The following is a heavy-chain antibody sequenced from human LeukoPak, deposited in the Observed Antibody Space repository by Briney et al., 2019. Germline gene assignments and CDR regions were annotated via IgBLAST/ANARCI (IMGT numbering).Heavy chain of an antibody. Sequence: GGSLRLSCAASGFTFSSYWMSWVRQAPGKGLEWVANIKQDGSEKYYVDSVKGRFTISRDNAKNSLYLQMNSLRAEDTAVYYCARDQGGYSYGLEFDYWGQGTLVTVSS. J-gene: IGHJ4*02. D-gene: IGHD5-18*01. CDR1: GFTFSSYW. CDR2: IKQDGSEK. CDR3: ARDQGGYSYGLEFDY. V-gene: IGHV3-7*01.